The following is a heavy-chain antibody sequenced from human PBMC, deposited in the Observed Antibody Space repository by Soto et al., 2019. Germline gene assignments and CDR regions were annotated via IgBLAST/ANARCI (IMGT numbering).Heavy chain of an antibody. D-gene: IGHD6-19*01. J-gene: IGHJ4*02. CDR1: GFTFSSYA. Sequence: QVQLVESGGGVVQPGRSLRLSCAASGFTFSSYAMHWVRQAPGKGLEWVAVISYDGSNKYYADSVKGRFTISRDNSKNTLYLQMNSLRAEDTAVYYCARDGIAVAGTLYGQFDYWGQGTLVTVSS. V-gene: IGHV3-30-3*01. CDR3: ARDGIAVAGTLYGQFDY. CDR2: ISYDGSNK.